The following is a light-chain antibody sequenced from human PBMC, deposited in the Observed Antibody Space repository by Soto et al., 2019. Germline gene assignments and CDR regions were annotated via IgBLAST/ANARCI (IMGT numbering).Light chain of an antibody. Sequence: DIQMTQSPSTLSASVGDRVTITCRANQSISNWLAWYQQRPGKAPNLLIYDASSLQSGVPSRFSGSGYGREFTLTISNLQRDDFATYYCQQYNSSPLTFGGGTKVEIK. V-gene: IGKV1-5*01. J-gene: IGKJ4*01. CDR1: QSISNW. CDR3: QQYNSSPLT. CDR2: DAS.